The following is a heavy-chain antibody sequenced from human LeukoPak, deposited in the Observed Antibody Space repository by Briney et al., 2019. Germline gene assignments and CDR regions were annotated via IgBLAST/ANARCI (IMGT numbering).Heavy chain of an antibody. V-gene: IGHV4-34*01. D-gene: IGHD3-10*01. Sequence: SETLSLTCAVYGGSFSGYYWSWIRQPPGKGLEWIGEINHSGSTNYNPSLKSRVTISVDTSKNQFSLKLSSVTAADTAVYYCARGRYYYGSGSYPDWYFDLWGRGTLDTVSS. CDR1: GGSFSGYY. J-gene: IGHJ2*01. CDR3: ARGRYYYGSGSYPDWYFDL. CDR2: INHSGST.